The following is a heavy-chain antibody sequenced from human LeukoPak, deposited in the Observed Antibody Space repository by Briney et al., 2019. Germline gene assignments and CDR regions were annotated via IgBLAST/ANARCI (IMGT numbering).Heavy chain of an antibody. J-gene: IGHJ4*02. CDR2: ISASGGTT. CDR3: AKDYCSSAICPADY. V-gene: IGHV3-23*01. Sequence: GGSLRLSCTASGFTFSSHAMSWVRQAAGKRLDWVSSISASGGTTFHSGSVKGRFTISRDNSKKVLYLQMNGLRVEDTAIYYCAKDYCSSAICPADYWGQGTQVTVSS. CDR1: GFTFSSHA. D-gene: IGHD6-19*01.